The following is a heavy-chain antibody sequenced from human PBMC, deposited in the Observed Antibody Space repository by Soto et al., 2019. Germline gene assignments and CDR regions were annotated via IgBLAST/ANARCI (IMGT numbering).Heavy chain of an antibody. CDR1: GGSISSGGYY. Sequence: SESLSLTCTVSGGSISSGGYYWSWIRQHPGKGLEWIGYIYYSGSTNYNPSLKSRVTISVDTSKNQFSLKLSSVTAADTAVYYCARDTGFGSDYWGQGTLVTVSS. CDR3: ARDTGFGSDY. D-gene: IGHD3-16*01. V-gene: IGHV4-61*08. CDR2: IYYSGST. J-gene: IGHJ4*02.